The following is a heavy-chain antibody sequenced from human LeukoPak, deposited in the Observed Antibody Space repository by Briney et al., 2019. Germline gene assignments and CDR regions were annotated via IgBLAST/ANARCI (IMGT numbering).Heavy chain of an antibody. Sequence: SETLSLTCAVSGYSISSGYFWGWIRQPPGKGLEWIGSIFHSGSTYYNPSLKSRVTISVDTSKNQFSLKLSSVTAADTAVYYCARPYYYGSGTDYWGQGTLVTVSS. V-gene: IGHV4-38-2*01. J-gene: IGHJ4*02. CDR3: ARPYYYGSGTDY. D-gene: IGHD3-10*01. CDR1: GYSISSGYF. CDR2: IFHSGST.